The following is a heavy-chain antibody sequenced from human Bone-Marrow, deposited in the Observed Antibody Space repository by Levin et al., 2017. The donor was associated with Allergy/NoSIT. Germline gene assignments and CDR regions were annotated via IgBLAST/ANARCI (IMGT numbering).Heavy chain of an antibody. V-gene: IGHV3-21*01. CDR1: GFTFSDYS. CDR3: VRGIIGDVRVAHKEAFDV. D-gene: IGHD2/OR15-2a*01. Sequence: LKISCIVSGFTFSDYSVYWVRQAPGKGLEWISSISSDSSDLYYADSVKGRFTISRDNAKNSLNLQVSSLRAEDTAVYHCVRGIIGDVRVAHKEAFDVWGQGTMVTVSS. CDR2: ISSDSSDL. J-gene: IGHJ3*01.